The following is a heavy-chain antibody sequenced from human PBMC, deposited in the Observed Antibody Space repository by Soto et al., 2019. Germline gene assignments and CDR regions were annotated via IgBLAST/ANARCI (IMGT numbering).Heavy chain of an antibody. CDR2: IHSDGSTT. J-gene: IGHJ3*01. CDR3: VRGDKGGFDL. Sequence: EVQLVESEGGLVQRGGSLRLSCAASGFTFNYYWMHWVRQAPGQGLVWVSHIHSDGSTTTYADSVKGRFTISRDNAKNTLYLQMNNLRAEDTAVYYCVRGDKGGFDLWGQGTTVIVSS. V-gene: IGHV3-74*01. D-gene: IGHD2-21*02. CDR1: GFTFNYYW.